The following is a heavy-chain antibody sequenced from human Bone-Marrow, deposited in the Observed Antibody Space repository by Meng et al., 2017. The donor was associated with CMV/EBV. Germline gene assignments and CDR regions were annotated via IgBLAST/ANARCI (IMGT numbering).Heavy chain of an antibody. CDR2: ISYDGSNK. D-gene: IGHD5-18*01. CDR3: ARDDTPYGYSFSSIDY. V-gene: IGHV3-30*04. J-gene: IGHJ4*02. CDR1: GFTFRSYA. Sequence: GESLKISCAASGFTFRSYAMHWVRQAPGQGLEWVAVISYDGSNKYHSDSVKGRFTISRDNSKSTLYLQMHSLRAEDTAVYYCARDDTPYGYSFSSIDYWGQGPLVTVSS.